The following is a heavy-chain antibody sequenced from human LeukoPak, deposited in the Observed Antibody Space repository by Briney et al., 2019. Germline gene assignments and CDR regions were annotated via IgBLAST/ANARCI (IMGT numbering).Heavy chain of an antibody. CDR3: AKAKSAEAAAKTPPFHDP. V-gene: IGHV4-61*02. D-gene: IGHD2-2*01. CDR2: IYTSGST. J-gene: IGHJ5*02. Sequence: PSQTLSLTCTVSGDSISSGDHYWSWIRQPAGKGLEWIGRIYTSGSTKYNPSLKSRVTISVDTSKNQISLRLNSVTAADTAVYYCAKAKSAEAAAKTPPFHDPWGQGALVTVSS. CDR1: GDSISSGDHY.